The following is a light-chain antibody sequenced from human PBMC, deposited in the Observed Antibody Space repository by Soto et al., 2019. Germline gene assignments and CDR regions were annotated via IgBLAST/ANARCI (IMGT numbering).Light chain of an antibody. CDR3: QQTYSMVALS. CDR2: AAS. CDR1: QGVSTY. Sequence: EIQRPQSPSSLSASVGDRFPITCLESQGVSTYLLWYQQTQGKAPKLLIYAASSLQSGVPSRFSGSGSGTDFTLTISSLQTEDFATYYCQQTYSMVALSVGGGTKVEIK. V-gene: IGKV1-39*01. J-gene: IGKJ4*01.